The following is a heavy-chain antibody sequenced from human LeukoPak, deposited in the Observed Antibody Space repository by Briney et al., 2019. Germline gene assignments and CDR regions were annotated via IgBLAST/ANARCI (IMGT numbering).Heavy chain of an antibody. CDR2: INPSGGST. V-gene: IGHV1-46*01. Sequence: GASVKVSCKASGYTFTSYYIHWVRQAPGQGLEWMGIINPSGGSTSYAQKFQGRVTMTRDMSTSTVYMELSSLRSEDTAVYYCARERGGQWSGYPFDYWGQGTLVTVSS. CDR1: GYTFTSYY. CDR3: ARERGGQWSGYPFDY. J-gene: IGHJ4*02. D-gene: IGHD3-3*01.